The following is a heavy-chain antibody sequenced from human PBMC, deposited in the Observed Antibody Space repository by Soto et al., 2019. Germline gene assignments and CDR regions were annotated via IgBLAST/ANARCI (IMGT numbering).Heavy chain of an antibody. Sequence: ASVKVSCKASGYSFTNNDVTWVRQATGQGLEWMGWMNPGSGDTGYAQKLQGRVTMTRDISIATAYMELSSLRSDDTAIYYCARMATFGSLNWFDPWGQGTLVTVSS. CDR2: MNPGSGDT. D-gene: IGHD3-16*01. V-gene: IGHV1-8*01. CDR3: ARMATFGSLNWFDP. CDR1: GYSFTNND. J-gene: IGHJ5*02.